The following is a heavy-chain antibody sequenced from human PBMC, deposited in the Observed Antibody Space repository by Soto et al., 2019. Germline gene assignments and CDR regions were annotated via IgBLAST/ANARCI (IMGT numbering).Heavy chain of an antibody. D-gene: IGHD1-7*01. CDR2: INAGNGNT. Sequence: QVQLVQSGAEVKKPGASVKVSCKASGYTFTSYAMHWLRQAPGQRLEWMGWINAGNGNTKYSQKFQGRVTITRDTSASTAYMELSSLRSEDTAVYYCARDSYRTGTTAWGYWGQGTLVTVSS. J-gene: IGHJ4*02. V-gene: IGHV1-3*01. CDR3: ARDSYRTGTTAWGY. CDR1: GYTFTSYA.